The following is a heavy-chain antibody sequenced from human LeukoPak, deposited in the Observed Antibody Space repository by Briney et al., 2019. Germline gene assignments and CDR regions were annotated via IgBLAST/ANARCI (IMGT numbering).Heavy chain of an antibody. Sequence: ASVKVSCKASGYTFTGYYMHWVQQAPGQGLEWMGWINPNSGGTNYAQKLQGRVTMTTDTSTSTAYMELRSLRSDDTAVYYCARDSWYNWNAGNWFDPWGQGTLVTVSS. CDR2: INPNSGGT. CDR3: ARDSWYNWNAGNWFDP. CDR1: GYTFTGYY. J-gene: IGHJ5*02. V-gene: IGHV1-2*02. D-gene: IGHD1-1*01.